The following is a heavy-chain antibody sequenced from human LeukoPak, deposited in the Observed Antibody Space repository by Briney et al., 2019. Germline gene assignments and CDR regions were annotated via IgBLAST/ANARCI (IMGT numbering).Heavy chain of an antibody. CDR3: ATLAKGVNFDL. CDR1: GFTFSSYG. D-gene: IGHD3-16*01. J-gene: IGHJ2*01. Sequence: PGGSLRLSCAASGFTFSSYGMHWVRQAPGKGLEWVAVISYDGSNKYYADSVKGRFTISRDNSKSTLYLQMNSLRAEDTAVYYCATLAKGVNFDLWGRGTLVTVSS. V-gene: IGHV3-30*03. CDR2: ISYDGSNK.